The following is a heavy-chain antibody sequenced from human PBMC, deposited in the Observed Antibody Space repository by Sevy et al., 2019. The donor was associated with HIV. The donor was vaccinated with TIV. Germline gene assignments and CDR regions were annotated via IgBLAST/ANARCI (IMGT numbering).Heavy chain of an antibody. D-gene: IGHD6-6*01. Sequence: GGSLRLSCAASGFTFSSYWMSWVRQAPGKGLEWVANIKQDGSEKYYVDSVKGRFIISRDNAKNSLYLQMNSLRAEDTAVYYCAREGIAARPYFDYWGQGTLVTVSS. J-gene: IGHJ4*02. CDR1: GFTFSSYW. V-gene: IGHV3-7*03. CDR3: AREGIAARPYFDY. CDR2: IKQDGSEK.